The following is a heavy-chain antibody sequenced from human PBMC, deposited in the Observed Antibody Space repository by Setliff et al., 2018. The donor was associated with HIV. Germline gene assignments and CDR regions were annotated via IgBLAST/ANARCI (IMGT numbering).Heavy chain of an antibody. D-gene: IGHD3-22*01. CDR3: ARASLHYDPTDY. CDR2: INAGNGNT. CDR1: GYTFNNYA. Sequence: ASVKVSCKASGYTFNNYAIHWVRQAPGQRLEWMGWINAGNGNTRSSQKFQGRVTFTRDTSASTVYMELSSLRSEDTALYYCARASLHYDPTDYWGQGTLVTVSS. V-gene: IGHV1-3*01. J-gene: IGHJ4*02.